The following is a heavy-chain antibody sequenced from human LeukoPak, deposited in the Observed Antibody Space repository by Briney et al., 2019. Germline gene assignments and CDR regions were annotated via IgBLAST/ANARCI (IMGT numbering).Heavy chain of an antibody. V-gene: IGHV3-66*01. J-gene: IGHJ4*02. CDR3: TRWLIY. D-gene: IGHD3-22*01. CDR2: ISSDGSK. Sequence: GGSLRLSCAASGFIVSSNYMNWVRQAPGKGLEWVSVISSDGSKSYADSVKGRFTISRDDSKNTLYLQMNSLRAEDTAVYYCTRWLIYWGQGTLVPVFS. CDR1: GFIVSSNY.